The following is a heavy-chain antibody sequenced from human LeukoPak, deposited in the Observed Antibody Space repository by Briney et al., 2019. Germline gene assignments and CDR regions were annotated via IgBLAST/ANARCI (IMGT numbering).Heavy chain of an antibody. CDR2: IRYDGSNK. J-gene: IGHJ4*02. Sequence: PGGSLRLSCAASGFTFSSYGMHWVRQAPGKGLEWVAFIRYDGSNKYYADSVKGRFTISRDNSKNTLYLQTNSLRAEDTAVYYCAKDLVPNLPTEGFDYWGQGTLVTVSS. D-gene: IGHD3-10*01. CDR1: GFTFSSYG. V-gene: IGHV3-30*02. CDR3: AKDLVPNLPTEGFDY.